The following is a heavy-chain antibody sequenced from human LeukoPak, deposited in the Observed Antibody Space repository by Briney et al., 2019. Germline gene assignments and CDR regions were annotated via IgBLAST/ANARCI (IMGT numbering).Heavy chain of an antibody. CDR2: INAGNGNT. CDR1: VYTFTSYA. Sequence: GASVKVSCKASVYTFTSYAMHWVRQAPGQRLEWMGWINAGNGNTKYSQKFQGRVTITRDTSASTAYMELSSLRSEDTAVYYCARDSVRGARYSSYLDYWGQGTLVTVSS. D-gene: IGHD6-19*01. CDR3: ARDSVRGARYSSYLDY. V-gene: IGHV1-3*01. J-gene: IGHJ4*02.